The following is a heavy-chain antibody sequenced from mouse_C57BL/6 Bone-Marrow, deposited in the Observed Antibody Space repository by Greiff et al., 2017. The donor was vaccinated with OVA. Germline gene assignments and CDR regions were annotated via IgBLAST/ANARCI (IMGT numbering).Heavy chain of an antibody. CDR1: GFTFSSYA. J-gene: IGHJ1*03. V-gene: IGHV5-4*03. CDR2: ISDGGSST. CDR3: ARSHKDWYFDV. Sequence: EVKLVESGGGLVKPGGSLKLSCAASGFTFSSYAMSWVRQTPEKRLEWVATISDGGSSTYYPDNVQGRFTISRDNAKNNLYLQMSHLKSEDTAMYYCARSHKDWYFDVWGTGTTVTVSS.